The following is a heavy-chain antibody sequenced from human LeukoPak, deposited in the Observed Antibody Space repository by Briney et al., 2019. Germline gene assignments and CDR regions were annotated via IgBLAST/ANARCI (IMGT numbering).Heavy chain of an antibody. Sequence: SVKVSCKASGGTFSSYAISWVRQAPGQGLEWMGGIIPIFGTANYAQKFQGRVTITTDESTSTAYMELSSLRSEDTAVYYCASVLTGNVLRFLEWSLGYWGQGTLVTVSS. V-gene: IGHV1-69*05. J-gene: IGHJ4*02. CDR2: IIPIFGTA. D-gene: IGHD3-3*01. CDR1: GGTFSSYA. CDR3: ASVLTGNVLRFLEWSLGY.